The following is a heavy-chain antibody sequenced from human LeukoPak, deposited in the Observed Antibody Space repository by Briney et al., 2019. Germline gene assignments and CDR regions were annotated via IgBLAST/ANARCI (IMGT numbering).Heavy chain of an antibody. CDR2: IKRKTDGGTT. CDR3: TRDRGAYNLYDY. CDR1: GFAFNDAW. V-gene: IGHV3-15*07. D-gene: IGHD1-1*01. J-gene: IGHJ4*02. Sequence: PGGSLRLSCAASGFAFNDAWMNWVRQAPGKGLEWVGRIKRKTDGGTTDYAASVKGRFTISRDDSKAIAYLQMNSLKTEDTAVYHCTRDRGAYNLYDYWGQGTLVTVSS.